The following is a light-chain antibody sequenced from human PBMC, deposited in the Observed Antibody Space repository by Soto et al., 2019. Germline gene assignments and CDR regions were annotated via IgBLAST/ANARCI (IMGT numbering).Light chain of an antibody. CDR3: QQYDSSPWT. CDR1: QSVSSSF. Sequence: EIVLTQSPGTLSLSPGERATLSCRASQSVSSSFLAWYQLQPGQAPRLLIYGASSRATGIPDRFSGSGSGTDFTLTISRLEPEDLAVYYCQQYDSSPWTFGQGTKVEIK. J-gene: IGKJ1*01. V-gene: IGKV3-20*01. CDR2: GAS.